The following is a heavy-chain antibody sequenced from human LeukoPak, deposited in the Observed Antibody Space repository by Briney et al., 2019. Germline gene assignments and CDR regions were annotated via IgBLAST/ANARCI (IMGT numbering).Heavy chain of an antibody. J-gene: IGHJ6*02. CDR3: ARGLRWPNYYHGMDV. D-gene: IGHD4-23*01. Sequence: SETLSLTCTVSGGSISSYYWSWIRQPPGKGLEWIGYIYYSGSTNYNPPLKSRVTISVDTSKNQFSLKLSSVTAADTAVYYCARGLRWPNYYHGMDVWGQGTTVTVSS. V-gene: IGHV4-59*01. CDR1: GGSISSYY. CDR2: IYYSGST.